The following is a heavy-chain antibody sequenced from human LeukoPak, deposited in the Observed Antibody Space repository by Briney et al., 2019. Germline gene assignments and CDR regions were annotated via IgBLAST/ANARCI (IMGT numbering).Heavy chain of an antibody. V-gene: IGHV3-30-3*01. Sequence: GRSLRLSCAASGFTFSSYAMHWVRQAPGKGLEWVAVISYDGSNKYYADSVKGRFTISRDNSKNTLCLQMNSLRAEDTAVYYCAREGVSSGWYCIFDYWGQGTLVTVSS. J-gene: IGHJ4*02. CDR3: AREGVSSGWYCIFDY. D-gene: IGHD6-19*01. CDR1: GFTFSSYA. CDR2: ISYDGSNK.